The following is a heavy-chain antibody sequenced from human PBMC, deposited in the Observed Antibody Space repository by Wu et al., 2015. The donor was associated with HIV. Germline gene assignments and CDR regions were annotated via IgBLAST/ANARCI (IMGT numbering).Heavy chain of an antibody. Sequence: QVQLLQSGAEVKKPGSSVKITCKASGDGFTSYAVSWVRQAPGQGLEWMGWINPNRGGTKYAQKFQGRVTMTRDTAVSTAYMELNSLRSDDTAVYYCARLQSLSGFYSNADYWGQGTLVTVSS. D-gene: IGHD3-22*01. CDR3: ARLQSLSGFYSNADY. J-gene: IGHJ4*02. V-gene: IGHV1-2*02. CDR2: INPNRGGT. CDR1: GDGFTSYA.